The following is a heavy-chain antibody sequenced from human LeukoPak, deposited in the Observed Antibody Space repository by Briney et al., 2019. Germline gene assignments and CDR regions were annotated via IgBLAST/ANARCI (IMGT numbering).Heavy chain of an antibody. CDR1: GFTFSSYE. Sequence: RGSLRLSCAGSGFTFSSYEMNWVCQAPGKGLVWVSYISSSGTTIYYADSVKGRFTISRDNAKNSLYLQMSSLRAEDTAVYYCARVLVMKGDADYWGQGALVSDPS. J-gene: IGHJ4*02. CDR3: ARVLVMKGDADY. CDR2: ISSSGTTI. V-gene: IGHV3-48*03. D-gene: IGHD1-26*01.